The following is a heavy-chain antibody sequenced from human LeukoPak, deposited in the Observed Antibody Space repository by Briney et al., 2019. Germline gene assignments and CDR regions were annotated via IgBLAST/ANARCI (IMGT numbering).Heavy chain of an antibody. CDR3: ARGPPPDYDFWSGYSGYFDY. Sequence: ASVKVSCKASGGTFSSYAISWVRQAPGQGLEWMGGIISIFGTANYAQKFQGRVTITADESTSTAYMELSSLRSEDTAVYYCARGPPPDYDFWSGYSGYFDYWGQGTLVTVSS. CDR1: GGTFSSYA. V-gene: IGHV1-69*13. CDR2: IISIFGTA. J-gene: IGHJ4*02. D-gene: IGHD3-3*01.